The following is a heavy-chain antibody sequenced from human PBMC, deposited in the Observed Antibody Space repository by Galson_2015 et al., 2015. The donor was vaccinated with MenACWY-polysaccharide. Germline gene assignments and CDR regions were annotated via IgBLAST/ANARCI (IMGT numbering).Heavy chain of an antibody. Sequence: ALRLSCAASGFTFNNFDMHWVRQAPGKVLQWVAVIASDGINTYYADSVKGRFTTARDNSKNTVYLQMNRLETEDTALYYCAKDLTDFYGLRANYFDAWSQGTLVSVSS. CDR2: IASDGINT. J-gene: IGHJ5*02. CDR1: GFTFNNFD. CDR3: AKDLTDFYGLRANYFDA. V-gene: IGHV3-30*18. D-gene: IGHD4-17*01.